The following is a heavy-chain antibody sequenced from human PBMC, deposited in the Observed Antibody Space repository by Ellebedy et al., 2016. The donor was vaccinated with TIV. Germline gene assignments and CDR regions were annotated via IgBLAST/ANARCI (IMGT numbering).Heavy chain of an antibody. D-gene: IGHD5-12*01. V-gene: IGHV4-31*03. CDR2: FYYGDFL. Sequence: SETLSLTXSVSGASISSGGYYWTWIRQHQGKGLEWIGYFYYGDFLNYSPSLKSRVTISVDTSKNQFSLKLSSVPAAETAGYYCASLGGGYDWGGYWGQGTLVTVSS. CDR1: GASISSGGYY. CDR3: ASLGGGYDWGGY. J-gene: IGHJ4*02.